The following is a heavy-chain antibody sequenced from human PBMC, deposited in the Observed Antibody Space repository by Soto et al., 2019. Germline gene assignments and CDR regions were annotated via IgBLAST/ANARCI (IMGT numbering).Heavy chain of an antibody. D-gene: IGHD1-26*01. Sequence: SARLSCEACGFTIHNYAMHWVRQAPGKGLEWVAGISWNSGNIDFGDSVKGRFTISRDNAKNSLYLQMNSLRGEDTAVYYCARENYFDYWGQGT. V-gene: IGHV3-9*01. CDR1: GFTIHNYA. CDR3: ARENYFDY. J-gene: IGHJ4*02. CDR2: ISWNSGNI.